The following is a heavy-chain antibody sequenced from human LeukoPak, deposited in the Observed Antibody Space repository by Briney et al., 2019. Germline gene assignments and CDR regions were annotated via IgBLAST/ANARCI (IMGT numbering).Heavy chain of an antibody. Sequence: GGSLRLSCAASGXTFSSYSMSWVRQAPGKGLEWVSSISSSSSYIYYADSVKGRFTISRDNAKNSLYLQMNSLRAEDTAVYYCASDYSPHAFDIWGQGTMVTVSS. V-gene: IGHV3-21*01. J-gene: IGHJ3*02. CDR2: ISSSSSYI. D-gene: IGHD4-11*01. CDR3: ASDYSPHAFDI. CDR1: GXTFSSYS.